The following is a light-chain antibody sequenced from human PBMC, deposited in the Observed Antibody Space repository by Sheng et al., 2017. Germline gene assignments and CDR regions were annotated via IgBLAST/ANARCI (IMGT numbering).Light chain of an antibody. CDR1: QGITNS. J-gene: IGKJ2*01. V-gene: IGKV1-NL1*01. CDR3: QQYYDTSYS. Sequence: DIQMTQSPSSLSASVGDRVTITCRASQGITNSLAWYQQKPGKAPKLLLYAASRLEGGVPSRFSGSGSGTDYTLTISSLQPEDFATYYCQQYYDTSYSFGQGTKLEIK. CDR2: AAS.